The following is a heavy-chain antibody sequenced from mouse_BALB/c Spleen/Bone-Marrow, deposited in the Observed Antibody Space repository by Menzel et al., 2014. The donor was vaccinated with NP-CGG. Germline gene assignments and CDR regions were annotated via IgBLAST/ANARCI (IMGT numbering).Heavy chain of an antibody. CDR3: ARRDNAPFAY. D-gene: IGHD1-3*01. CDR2: IDPSDSET. V-gene: IGHV1S126*01. Sequence: QVQLQQSGPQLVRPGASVKISYKASGYSFTSYWMHWVKQRPGQGLEWIGMIDPSDSETKLNQKFKDKATLTVDKSSSTAYLQLSSPTSEDSAVYYCARRDNAPFAYWGQGTLVTVSA. CDR1: GYSFTSYW. J-gene: IGHJ3*01.